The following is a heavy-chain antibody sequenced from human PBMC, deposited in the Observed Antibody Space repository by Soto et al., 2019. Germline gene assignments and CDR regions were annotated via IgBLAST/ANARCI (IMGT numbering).Heavy chain of an antibody. CDR1: GGSISSGGYY. Sequence: QMQLQESGPGLVKPSQTLTLTCSVSGGSISSGGYYWSWIRQHPGKGLEWIGYIYYSGSTYYNPSLKSRVTISVDTSKNQFSLKLSSVTAADTAVYYCARGGGLMHLFDYWGQGTLVTVSS. V-gene: IGHV4-31*03. D-gene: IGHD3-16*01. J-gene: IGHJ4*02. CDR3: ARGGGLMHLFDY. CDR2: IYYSGST.